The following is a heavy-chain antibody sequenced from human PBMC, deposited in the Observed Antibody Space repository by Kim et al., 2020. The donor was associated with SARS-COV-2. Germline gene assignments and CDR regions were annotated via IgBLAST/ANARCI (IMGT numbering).Heavy chain of an antibody. J-gene: IGHJ4*02. V-gene: IGHV1-18*01. D-gene: IGHD6-19*01. Sequence: AQKLQGRVTMTTDTSTSTAYMELRSLRSDDTAVYYCARRKGGSGWYILDYWGQGTLVTVSS. CDR3: ARRKGGSGWYILDY.